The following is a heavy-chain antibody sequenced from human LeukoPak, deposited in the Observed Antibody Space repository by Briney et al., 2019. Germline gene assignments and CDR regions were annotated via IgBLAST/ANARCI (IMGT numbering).Heavy chain of an antibody. CDR1: GGTFSSYA. Sequence: SEKVSCKASGGTFSSYAISWVRQAPGQGLEWTGKIIPIFGIANYAQKFQGRVTITADKSTSTAYMELSSLRSEDTAVYYCAREGIASVRFDYWGQGTLVTVSS. V-gene: IGHV1-69*04. CDR2: IIPIFGIA. CDR3: AREGIASVRFDY. D-gene: IGHD6-13*01. J-gene: IGHJ4*02.